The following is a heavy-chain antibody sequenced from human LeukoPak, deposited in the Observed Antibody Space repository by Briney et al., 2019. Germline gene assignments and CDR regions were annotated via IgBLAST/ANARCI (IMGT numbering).Heavy chain of an antibody. V-gene: IGHV1-18*01. J-gene: IGHJ4*02. D-gene: IGHD3-16*02. CDR1: GYTFTSYG. Sequence: ASVKVSCKASGYTFTSYGISWVRQAPGQGLEWMGWISAYNGNTNYAQKLQGRVTMTTDTSTSTTYMELRSLRSDDTAVYYCASGEDYDYVWGSYRLYYFDYWGQGTLVTVSS. CDR2: ISAYNGNT. CDR3: ASGEDYDYVWGSYRLYYFDY.